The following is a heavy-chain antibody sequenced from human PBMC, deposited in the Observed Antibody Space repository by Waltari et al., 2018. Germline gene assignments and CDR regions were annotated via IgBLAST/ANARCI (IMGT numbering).Heavy chain of an antibody. D-gene: IGHD6-13*01. V-gene: IGHV1-69*01. CDR2: IIPIFGTA. Sequence: QVQLVQSGAEVKKPGSSVKVSCKASGGTFSSYAISWVRQAPGQGLEWMGGIIPIFGTANYAQKFQGRVTITADESTSTAYMELSSLRSEDTAVYYCARWGGIAAAGTDYYGMDVWGQGTTVTVSS. CDR1: GGTFSSYA. CDR3: ARWGGIAAAGTDYYGMDV. J-gene: IGHJ6*02.